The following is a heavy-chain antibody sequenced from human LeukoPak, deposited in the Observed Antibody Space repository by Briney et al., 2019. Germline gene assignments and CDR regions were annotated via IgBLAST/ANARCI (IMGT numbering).Heavy chain of an antibody. Sequence: GGSLRLSCAASGFTFSSYSMNWVRQAPGKGLEWVSYISSSSSTIYYADSVKGRFTISSDNAKNSLYLQMNSLRAEDTAVYYCARAVTRAEDYWGQGTLVTVSS. V-gene: IGHV3-48*01. CDR1: GFTFSSYS. J-gene: IGHJ4*02. CDR2: ISSSSSTI. D-gene: IGHD4-23*01. CDR3: ARAVTRAEDY.